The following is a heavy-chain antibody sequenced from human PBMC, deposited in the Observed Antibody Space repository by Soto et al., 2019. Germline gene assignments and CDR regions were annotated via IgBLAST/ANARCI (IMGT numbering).Heavy chain of an antibody. CDR2: IIPIFGTA. D-gene: IGHD3-10*01. V-gene: IGHV1-69*13. Sequence: SVKVSCKDSGGTLSSYAISWVRQAPGQGLEWMGGIIPIFGTANYAQKFQGRVTITADESTSTAYMELSSLRSEDTAVYYCVLLWFGESPYYYYGMDVWGQGTTVTVSS. J-gene: IGHJ6*02. CDR3: VLLWFGESPYYYYGMDV. CDR1: GGTLSSYA.